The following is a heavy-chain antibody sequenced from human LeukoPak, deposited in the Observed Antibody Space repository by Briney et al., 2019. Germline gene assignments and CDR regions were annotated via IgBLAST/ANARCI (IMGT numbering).Heavy chain of an antibody. Sequence: GGSLRLSCAASGFTFSNYSMHWVRQAPGKGLEWVAVISYDGSNKYYADSVKGRFTISRDNSKNTLYLQMNSLRAEDTAVYYCAKDHLAGYSYGGYYFDYWGQGTLVTVSS. D-gene: IGHD5-18*01. V-gene: IGHV3-30*18. CDR1: GFTFSNYS. CDR3: AKDHLAGYSYGGYYFDY. CDR2: ISYDGSNK. J-gene: IGHJ4*02.